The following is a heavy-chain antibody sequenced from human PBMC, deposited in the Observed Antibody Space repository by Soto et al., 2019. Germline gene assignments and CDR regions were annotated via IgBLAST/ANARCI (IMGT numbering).Heavy chain of an antibody. V-gene: IGHV4-30-4*01. CDR2: IYYSGST. J-gene: IGHJ4*02. CDR3: ARALLYDILTGYYVDY. Sequence: SETLSLTCTVSGGSISSGGYYWSWIRQPPGKGLEWIGYIYYSGSTYYNPSLKSRVTISVDTSKNQFSLKLSSVTAADTAVYYCARALLYDILTGYYVDYWGQGTLVTVSS. D-gene: IGHD3-9*01. CDR1: GGSISSGGYY.